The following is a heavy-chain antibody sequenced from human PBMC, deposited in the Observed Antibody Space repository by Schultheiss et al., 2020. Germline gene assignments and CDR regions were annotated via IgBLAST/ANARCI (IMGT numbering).Heavy chain of an antibody. CDR1: GFTFSSYS. V-gene: IGHV3-15*01. D-gene: IGHD5/OR15-5a*01. CDR3: TTSVNYYGMDV. Sequence: GESLKISCAASGFTFSSYSMNWVRQAPGKGLEWVGRIKSKTDGGTTDYAAPVKGRFTISRDDSKNTLYLQMNSLKTEDTAVYYCTTSVNYYGMDVWGQGTTVTGSS. J-gene: IGHJ6*02. CDR2: IKSKTDGGTT.